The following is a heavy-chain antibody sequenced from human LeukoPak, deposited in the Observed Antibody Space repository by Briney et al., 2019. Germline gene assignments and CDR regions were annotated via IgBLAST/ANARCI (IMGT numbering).Heavy chain of an antibody. V-gene: IGHV4-39*01. Sequence: PSETLSLTCTVSGGSISSSSYYWGWIRQPPGKGLEWIGSIYYSGSTYYNPSLKSRVTISVDTSKNQFSLKLSSVTAADTAVYYCARLMDCSSTSCYYYYYGMDVWGQGTTVTVSS. CDR3: ARLMDCSSTSCYYYYYGMDV. J-gene: IGHJ6*02. CDR2: IYYSGST. CDR1: GGSISSSSYY. D-gene: IGHD2-2*01.